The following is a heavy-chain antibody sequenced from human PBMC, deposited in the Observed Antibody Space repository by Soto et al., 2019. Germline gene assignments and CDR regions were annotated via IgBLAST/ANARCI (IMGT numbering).Heavy chain of an antibody. J-gene: IGHJ4*02. CDR2: ISSSGSTI. V-gene: IGHV3-48*03. D-gene: IGHD3-22*01. CDR3: ARDHLSYYDSSGYIDY. CDR1: GFTFSSYE. Sequence: PGGSLRLSCAASGFTFSSYEMNWVRQAPGKGLEWVSYISSSGSTIYYADSVKGRFTIPRDNAKNSLYLQMNSLRAEDTAVYYCARDHLSYYDSSGYIDYWGQGTLVTVSS.